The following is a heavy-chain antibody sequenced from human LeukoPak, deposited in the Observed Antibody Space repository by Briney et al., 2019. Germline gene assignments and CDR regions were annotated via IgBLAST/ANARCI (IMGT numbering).Heavy chain of an antibody. V-gene: IGHV3-21*01. CDR3: ARGYCSGGGCYSYYYYYYVDV. Sequence: GGSLRLSCAASGFTFSSNSMNWVRQAPGKGLEWVSSISSSSSDIYYADSVKGRFTISRDNAKNSLYLQMNSLRVEDTAVCYCARGYCSGGGCYSYYYYYYVDVWGRGTTVTVSS. CDR2: ISSSSSDI. J-gene: IGHJ6*03. D-gene: IGHD2-15*01. CDR1: GFTFSSNS.